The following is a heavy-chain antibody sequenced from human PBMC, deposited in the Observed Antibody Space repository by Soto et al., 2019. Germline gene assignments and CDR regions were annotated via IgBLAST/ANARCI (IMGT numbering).Heavy chain of an antibody. Sequence: QVQLVQSGAEVKKPGSSVKVSCKASGGTFSSYTISWVRQAPGQGLEWLGRIIPILDIAYYAQKFQGRVTITADKSTSTAYMELSSLRSEDTAAYYCARGELGDYGDYVSLWFDPWGQGTLVTVSS. CDR3: ARGELGDYGDYVSLWFDP. J-gene: IGHJ5*02. D-gene: IGHD4-17*01. CDR2: IIPILDIA. CDR1: GGTFSSYT. V-gene: IGHV1-69*02.